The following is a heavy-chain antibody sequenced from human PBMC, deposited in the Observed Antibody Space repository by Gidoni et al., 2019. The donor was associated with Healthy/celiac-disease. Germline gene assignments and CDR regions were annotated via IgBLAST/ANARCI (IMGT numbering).Heavy chain of an antibody. V-gene: IGHV1-46*01. CDR1: GYTFTSYY. J-gene: IGHJ4*02. D-gene: IGHD3-10*01. CDR3: ASPHSPFGALGY. Sequence: QVQLVQSGAEVKKPGASVKVSCKASGYTFTSYYMHWVRQAPGQGLEWMGIINPSGGSTSYAQKFQGRVTMTRDTSTSTVYMELSSLRSEDTAVYYCASPHSPFGALGYWGQGTLVTVSS. CDR2: INPSGGST.